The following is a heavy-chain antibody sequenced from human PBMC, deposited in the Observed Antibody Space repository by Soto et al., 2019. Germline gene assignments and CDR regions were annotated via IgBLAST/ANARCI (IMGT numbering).Heavy chain of an antibody. V-gene: IGHV4-34*01. CDR3: ARGLLWSRKRGPHY. CDR1: GESFSGDY. CDR2: INHSGST. D-gene: IGHD3-10*01. J-gene: IGHJ4*02. Sequence: PWGTLSLTCAAYGESFSGDYWGWPCQSPGKGLEWIGEINHSGSTNYNPSLKSRVTISVDTSKNQFSLKLSSVTAADTAVYYCARGLLWSRKRGPHYWGQGTLVTVSS.